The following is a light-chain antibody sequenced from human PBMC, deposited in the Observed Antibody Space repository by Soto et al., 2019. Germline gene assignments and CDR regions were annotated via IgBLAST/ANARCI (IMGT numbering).Light chain of an antibody. CDR2: VAS. V-gene: IGKV3-20*01. CDR3: QQYGSSRT. J-gene: IGKJ1*01. Sequence: EIVLTQSPGTLSLSPGERATLSCRASQSVSSSYLAWYQQKPGQAPRLLIYVASSRATGIPDRFSGSGSGTDFTLTISRLEPEDFAVYYCQQYGSSRTFGQGTKVEIK. CDR1: QSVSSSY.